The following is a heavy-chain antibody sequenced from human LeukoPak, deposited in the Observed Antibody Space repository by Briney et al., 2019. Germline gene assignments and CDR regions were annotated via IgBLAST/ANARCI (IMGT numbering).Heavy chain of an antibody. CDR3: ARFYYDSRGYWYYFDY. Sequence: PSETLSLTCTVSGGSITRDYWSWIRQPPGKGLEWIGYISYSGSTSYDPSLKSRVTISGDSSKKQFSLKLSSVTAADTAVYYCARFYYDSRGYWYYFDYWGQGTLVTVSS. J-gene: IGHJ4*02. CDR1: GGSITRDY. V-gene: IGHV4-59*08. D-gene: IGHD3-22*01. CDR2: ISYSGST.